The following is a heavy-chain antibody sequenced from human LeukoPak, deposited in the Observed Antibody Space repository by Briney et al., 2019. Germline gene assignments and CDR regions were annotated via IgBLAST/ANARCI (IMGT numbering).Heavy chain of an antibody. V-gene: IGHV3-7*01. CDR3: ARAPYGDNGYTAEVADY. CDR1: GFSFSSYW. J-gene: IGHJ4*02. Sequence: GGSLRLSCEDSGFSFSSYWMTWVPQLPGKGPEWMANIRQDESERYFADSVKGRFTISRDNAKKSVYLHMSSLRAEDTALYYCARAPYGDNGYTAEVADYWGQGTLVTVSS. D-gene: IGHD3-16*01. CDR2: IRQDESER.